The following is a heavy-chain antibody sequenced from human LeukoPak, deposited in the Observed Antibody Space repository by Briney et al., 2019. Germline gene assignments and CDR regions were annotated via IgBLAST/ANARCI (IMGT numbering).Heavy chain of an antibody. CDR3: ARDQAAYGSRVSCDI. CDR2: ISSSSSYI. Sequence: GGSLRLSCAASGFTFSSYSMNWVRQAPGKGLEWVSSISSSSSYIYYADSVKGRFTISRDDSKNTLYLQMNSLRAEDTAVYYCARDQAAYGSRVSCDIWGQGTMVTVSS. V-gene: IGHV3-21*01. J-gene: IGHJ3*02. CDR1: GFTFSSYS. D-gene: IGHD6-25*01.